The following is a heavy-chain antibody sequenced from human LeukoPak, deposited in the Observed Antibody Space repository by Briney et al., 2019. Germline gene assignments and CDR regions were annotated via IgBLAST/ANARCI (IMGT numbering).Heavy chain of an antibody. CDR3: AREKMVVTAIPGAFDI. CDR2: ITGNSVNT. CDR1: GFTFSIHA. V-gene: IGHV3-23*01. J-gene: IGHJ3*02. Sequence: PGGSLRLSCAASGFTFSIHAMNWVRQAPGKGLEWVSVITGNSVNTFYADSVKGRFTISRDNSKNTLYLQMNSLRAEDTAVYYCAREKMVVTAIPGAFDIWGQGTMVTVSS. D-gene: IGHD2-21*02.